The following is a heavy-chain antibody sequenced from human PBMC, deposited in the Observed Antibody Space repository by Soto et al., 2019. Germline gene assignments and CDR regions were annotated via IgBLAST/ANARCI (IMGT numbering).Heavy chain of an antibody. CDR3: ARGRYLDY. D-gene: IGHD1-26*01. J-gene: IGHJ4*02. CDR1: GYTFTTYG. V-gene: IGHV1-18*01. Sequence: QVHLVQSGAEVKKPGASVKVSCKASGYTFTTYGIAWVRQAPGQGLEWMGWISAYNANTDYAQRRQGRVTITTDTSTCTAHMELRSLRSDDTAVYYCARGRYLDYWGQGNLVTVSS. CDR2: ISAYNANT.